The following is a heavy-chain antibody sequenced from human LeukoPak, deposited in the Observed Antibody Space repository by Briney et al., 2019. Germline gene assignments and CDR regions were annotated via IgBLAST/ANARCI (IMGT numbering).Heavy chain of an antibody. CDR2: IYSGGST. V-gene: IGHV3-53*01. D-gene: IGHD3-10*01. CDR1: GFTVSSNY. J-gene: IGHJ4*02. Sequence: TGGSLRLSCAASGFTVSSNYMSWVRQAPGRGLEWVSIIYSGGSTFYADSVKGRFTISRDNSKNTLYLQMNSLRAEDTAVYYCARGLDFYGSGPFDYWGQGTLVTVSS. CDR3: ARGLDFYGSGPFDY.